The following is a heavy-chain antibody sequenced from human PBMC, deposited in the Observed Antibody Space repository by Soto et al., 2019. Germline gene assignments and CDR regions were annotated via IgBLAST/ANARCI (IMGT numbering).Heavy chain of an antibody. CDR2: IKSKIDGGTI. V-gene: IGHV3-15*01. J-gene: IGHJ4*02. CDR3: TTGGVGGASFYDPTLNQGY. CDR1: GFTFSNAW. D-gene: IGHD1-26*01. Sequence: EVQLVESGGGLVKPGGSLRLSCAASGFTFSNAWMSWVRQAPGRGLEWVGRIKSKIDGGTIDFATPVKGRFTISRDDSKNTLYLRMNSLKSEDTAVYYCTTGGVGGASFYDPTLNQGYWGQGTLVTVSS.